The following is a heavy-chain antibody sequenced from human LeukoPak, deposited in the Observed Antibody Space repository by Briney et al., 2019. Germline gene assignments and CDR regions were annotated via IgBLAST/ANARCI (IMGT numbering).Heavy chain of an antibody. V-gene: IGHV3-21*01. CDR1: GFTFSSYS. D-gene: IGHD2-21*01. CDR2: ISSSSSYI. CDR3: ARDSSPRVRYFDY. J-gene: IGHJ4*02. Sequence: PGGSLRLSCAASGFTFSSYSMNWVRQAPGKGLEWVSSISSSSSYIYYADSVKGRFTISRDNAKNSLYLQMNSLRAEDTAVYYCARDSSPRVRYFDYWGQGTLVTVSS.